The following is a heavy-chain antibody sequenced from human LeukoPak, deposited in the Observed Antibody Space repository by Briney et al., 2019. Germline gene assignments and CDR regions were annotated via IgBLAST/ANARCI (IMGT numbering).Heavy chain of an antibody. CDR3: ARDPNYAGSGLYFDF. V-gene: IGHV3-48*04. CDR2: ISSTSRTE. D-gene: IGHD3-10*01. Sequence: GGSLRLSCVGSGFTLSSYSMNWVRQAPGKGLEWVSYISSTSRTEYYTESVRGRFTISRDNAKNSLDLQMNDLRADDTAMYYCARDPNYAGSGLYFDFWGQGALVTVSS. J-gene: IGHJ4*02. CDR1: GFTLSSYS.